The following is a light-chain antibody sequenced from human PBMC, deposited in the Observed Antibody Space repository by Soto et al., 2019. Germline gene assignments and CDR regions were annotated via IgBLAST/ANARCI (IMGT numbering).Light chain of an antibody. CDR3: MQALQTQFT. CDR1: QSLLHSNGYNY. CDR2: LGS. V-gene: IGKV2-28*01. J-gene: IGKJ3*01. Sequence: DIVMTQSPLSLPVTPGEPASISCRSSQSLLHSNGYNYLDWYLQKPGQSPQLLIYLGSNRASGVPDRFSGSGSGTDFTLKISRVEAEDVGVYYCMQALQTQFTFGPGTKMDIK.